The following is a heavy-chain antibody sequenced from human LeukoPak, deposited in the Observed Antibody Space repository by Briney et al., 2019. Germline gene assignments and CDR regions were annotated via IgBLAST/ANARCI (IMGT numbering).Heavy chain of an antibody. V-gene: IGHV1-2*02. CDR2: INPNSGGT. J-gene: IGHJ4*02. D-gene: IGHD3-22*01. CDR3: ARSGVYYYDRGALDY. CDR1: GYTFTGYY. Sequence: ASVKVSGKASGYTFTGYYMHWVRQAPGQGLEWMGWINPNSGGTNYAQKFQGRVTMTRDTSISTAYMELSRLRSDDTAVYYCARSGVYYYDRGALDYWGQGTLVTVSS.